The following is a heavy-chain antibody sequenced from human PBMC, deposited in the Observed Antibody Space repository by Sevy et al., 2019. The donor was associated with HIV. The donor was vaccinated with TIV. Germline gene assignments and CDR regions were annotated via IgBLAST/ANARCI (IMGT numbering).Heavy chain of an antibody. CDR3: ARVPRYDQPYYFDY. D-gene: IGHD3-3*01. CDR2: IYTGGGT. Sequence: GGSLRLSCAASGFIVTSHDMAWVRQAPGKGLEWVSSIYTGGGTYYADSVKGRFTISRGNSKNTLYLQMNSLSAEDTAFYYCARVPRYDQPYYFDYWGQGALVTVSS. J-gene: IGHJ4*02. V-gene: IGHV3-53*01. CDR1: GFIVTSHD.